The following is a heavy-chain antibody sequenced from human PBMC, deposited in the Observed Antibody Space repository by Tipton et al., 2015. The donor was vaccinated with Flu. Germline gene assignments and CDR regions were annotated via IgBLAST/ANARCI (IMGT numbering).Heavy chain of an antibody. J-gene: IGHJ4*02. D-gene: IGHD3-22*01. CDR3: ARVYLVSMIVADYFDY. Sequence: TLSLTCTVSGGSISSSSYYWGWLRQSPGKGLEWIGSIYYSGSTYYNPSLKSRVTISVDTSKNQFPLKLSSVTAADTALYYCARVYLVSMIVADYFDYWGQGTLVTVSS. V-gene: IGHV4-39*06. CDR1: GGSISSSSYY. CDR2: IYYSGST.